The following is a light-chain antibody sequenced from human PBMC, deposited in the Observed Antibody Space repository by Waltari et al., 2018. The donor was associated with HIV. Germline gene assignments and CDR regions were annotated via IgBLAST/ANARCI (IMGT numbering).Light chain of an antibody. CDR2: DVS. Sequence: QSALTQPPSASGSPGQSVTISCTGTSSDVGGYKYVSWYQQHPGKAPKLMIYDVSKRPSGVPDHFSGSKSGNTASLTVSGLQAEDEADYYCSSYAGSNNWVVFGGGTKLTVL. J-gene: IGLJ2*01. CDR3: SSYAGSNNWVV. CDR1: SSDVGGYKY. V-gene: IGLV2-8*01.